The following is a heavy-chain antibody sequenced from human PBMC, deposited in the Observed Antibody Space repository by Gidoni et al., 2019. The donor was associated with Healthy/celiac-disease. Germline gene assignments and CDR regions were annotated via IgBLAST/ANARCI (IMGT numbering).Heavy chain of an antibody. J-gene: IGHJ5*02. Sequence: EVQLVESGGGLVQPGGSLRLSCAASGFTFSSYDMHWVRQAPGKGLEWVSDIGTAGDTYYPGSVKGRFTISRENAKNSLYIQMNSLRAEDTAVYYCARDRRDGYSNWFDPWGQGTLVTVSS. CDR2: IGTAGDT. D-gene: IGHD2-15*01. V-gene: IGHV3-13*01. CDR1: GFTFSSYD. CDR3: ARDRRDGYSNWFDP.